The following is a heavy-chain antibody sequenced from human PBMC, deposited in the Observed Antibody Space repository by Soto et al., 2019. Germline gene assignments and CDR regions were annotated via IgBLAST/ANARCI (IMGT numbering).Heavy chain of an antibody. CDR3: ARQVQDFSGPGSSYFDS. CDR2: IYYSGST. D-gene: IGHD3-10*01. CDR1: GGHINSRGHY. Sequence: SETLSLTCSVSGGHINSRGHYWVWIRQPPGKGLEWIGSIYYSGSTFYNPSLRSRVTISVDTSKTQFSLNLTSVTAADTAVYFCARQVQDFSGPGSSYFDSRGQGTLVTVSS. V-gene: IGHV4-39*01. J-gene: IGHJ4*02.